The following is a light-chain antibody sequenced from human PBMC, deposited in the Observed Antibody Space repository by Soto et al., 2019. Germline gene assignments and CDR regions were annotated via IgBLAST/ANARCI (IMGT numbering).Light chain of an antibody. CDR3: QQYLTYSSLN. J-gene: IGKJ4*01. CDR2: DAS. V-gene: IGKV1-5*01. Sequence: IQLTQSPSSLSASVGDRVTITCRASQSISTWLAWYQQKIGKAPKLLIYDASTLESGVPSRFSGSGYGTEFTLTISSLQTDDFATYYCQQYLTYSSLNFGGGTKGDIK. CDR1: QSISTW.